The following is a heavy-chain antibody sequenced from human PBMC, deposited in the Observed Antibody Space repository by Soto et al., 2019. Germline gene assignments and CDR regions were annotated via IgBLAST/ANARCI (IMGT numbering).Heavy chain of an antibody. CDR1: GYTFTSYA. J-gene: IGHJ6*03. CDR2: INAGNGNT. CDR3: ARYYGARPHYYYYMDV. D-gene: IGHD6-6*01. V-gene: IGHV1-3*01. Sequence: GASVKVSCKASGYTFTSYAMHWVRQAPGQRLEWMGWINAGNGNTKYSQKFQGRVTITRDTSASTAYMELSSLRSEDTAVYYCARYYGARPHYYYYMDVWGKGTTVTVSS.